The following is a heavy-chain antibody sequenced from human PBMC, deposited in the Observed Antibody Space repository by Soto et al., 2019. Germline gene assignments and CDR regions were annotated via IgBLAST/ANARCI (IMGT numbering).Heavy chain of an antibody. CDR2: IYWDDDK. Sequence: QITLKESGPTLVKPTQTLTLTCTFSGFSLSTSGVGVGWIRQPPGKALEWLALIYWDDDKRYSPSLKSRLTITKDTSKNQVVLTMTNIDPVDTATYYCAHRQTPFHDYGDLRSNWFDPWGQGTLVTVSS. D-gene: IGHD4-17*01. CDR1: GFSLSTSGVG. J-gene: IGHJ5*02. V-gene: IGHV2-5*02. CDR3: AHRQTPFHDYGDLRSNWFDP.